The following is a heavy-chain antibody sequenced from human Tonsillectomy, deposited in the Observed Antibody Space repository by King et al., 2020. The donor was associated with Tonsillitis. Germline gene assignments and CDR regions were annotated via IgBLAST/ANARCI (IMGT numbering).Heavy chain of an antibody. CDR2: ISSSSSYI. Sequence: VQLVESGGGLVKPGGSLRLSCAASGFTFSSYSMNWVRQAPGKGLEWVSSISSSSSYIYYADSVKGRFTISRDNSKNSLYLQMNSLRAEDTAVYYCAVEDYSSGWYVAYYFDSWGQGTLVTVSS. D-gene: IGHD6-19*01. J-gene: IGHJ4*02. CDR1: GFTFSSYS. V-gene: IGHV3-21*01. CDR3: AVEDYSSGWYVAYYFDS.